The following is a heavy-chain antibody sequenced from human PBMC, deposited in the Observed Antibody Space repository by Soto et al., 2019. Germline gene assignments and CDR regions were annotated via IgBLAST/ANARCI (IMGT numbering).Heavy chain of an antibody. CDR2: IYYSGST. V-gene: IGHV4-39*01. J-gene: IGHJ4*02. Sequence: SETLSLTCTVSGGSISSSSYYWGWIRQPPGKGLEWIGSIYYSGSTYYNPSLKSRVTISVDTSNHQFSLKRSSVTAADTAVYSCAGHRREDYFDYWGQGTLVTVSS. CDR3: AGHRREDYFDY. CDR1: GGSISSSSYY.